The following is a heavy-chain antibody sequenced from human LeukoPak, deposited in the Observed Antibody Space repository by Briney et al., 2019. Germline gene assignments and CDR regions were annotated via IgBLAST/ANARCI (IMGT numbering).Heavy chain of an antibody. CDR2: VYDSGST. Sequence: SETLSLTCTVSGGSITSGSYYWGWIRQPPGKGLEWIGSVYDSGSTYYNPSLKSRGTMSVDTSKNQFSLKLSSMTAADTAIYYCVARLGYCSGTSCYEFDPWGQGTLVTVSS. CDR3: VARLGYCSGTSCYEFDP. D-gene: IGHD2-2*01. CDR1: GGSITSGSYY. J-gene: IGHJ5*02. V-gene: IGHV4-39*01.